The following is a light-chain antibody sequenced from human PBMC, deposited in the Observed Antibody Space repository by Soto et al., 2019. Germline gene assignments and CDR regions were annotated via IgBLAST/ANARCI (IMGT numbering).Light chain of an antibody. CDR3: QQYGSSPRT. J-gene: IGKJ2*01. CDR2: GAS. V-gene: IGKV3-20*01. Sequence: EIVLTQSPGTLSLSPGERATLSCRASQSVSSSYLAWYQQKPGQAPRLLIYGASSRATGIPDRFSGSGSGTDFTRTISRLEPEDFAVSYCQQYGSSPRTFGQGTKLEIK. CDR1: QSVSSSY.